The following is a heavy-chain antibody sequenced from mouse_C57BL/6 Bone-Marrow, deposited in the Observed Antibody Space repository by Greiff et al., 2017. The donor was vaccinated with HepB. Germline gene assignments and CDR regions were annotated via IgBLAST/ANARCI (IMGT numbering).Heavy chain of an antibody. CDR1: GFSLTSYG. J-gene: IGHJ1*03. CDR3: ASKYYGKGWYFDV. Sequence: VMLVESGPGLVAPSQSLSITCTVSGFSLTSYGVDWVRQSPGKGLEWLGVIWGVGSTNYNSALKSRLSISKDNSKSQVFLKMNSLQTDDTAMYYCASKYYGKGWYFDVWGTGTTVTVAS. V-gene: IGHV2-6*01. D-gene: IGHD1-1*01. CDR2: IWGVGST.